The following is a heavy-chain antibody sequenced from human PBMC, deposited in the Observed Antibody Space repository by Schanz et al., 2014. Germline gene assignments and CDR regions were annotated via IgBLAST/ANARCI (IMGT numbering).Heavy chain of an antibody. D-gene: IGHD7-27*01. J-gene: IGHJ3*02. CDR1: GFTFSDHY. Sequence: PGGYLRLSCAASGFTFSDHYLEWVRQAPGKGLEWLSYISRDGTTSYYADSVKGRFTISRDNAKNSLYLEMTSLRGEDTAVYYCARENLNWEAFDIWGQGTVVTVSS. V-gene: IGHV3-11*01. CDR3: ARENLNWEAFDI. CDR2: ISRDGTTS.